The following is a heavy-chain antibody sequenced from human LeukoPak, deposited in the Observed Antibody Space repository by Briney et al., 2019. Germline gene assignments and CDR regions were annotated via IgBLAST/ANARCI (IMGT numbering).Heavy chain of an antibody. Sequence: GGSLRLSCAASGFTFSSYSMNWVRQAPGKGLEWVSYISSSSSTIYYADSVKGRFTISRDNAKNSLYLQMNSLRAEDTAVYYCARGREWLPTYYYYYYMDVWGKGTTVTVSS. V-gene: IGHV3-48*01. CDR3: ARGREWLPTYYYYYYMDV. CDR2: ISSSSSTI. D-gene: IGHD3-3*01. CDR1: GFTFSSYS. J-gene: IGHJ6*03.